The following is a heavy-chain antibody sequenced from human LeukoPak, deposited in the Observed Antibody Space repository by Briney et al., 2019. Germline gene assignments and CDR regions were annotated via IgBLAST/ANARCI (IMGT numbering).Heavy chain of an antibody. CDR3: ARGGVGYSYGYTRPFDY. D-gene: IGHD5-18*01. Sequence: SETLSLTCTVSGGSISSYYWSWIRQSPGKGLEWIGYVFYSGNTNYNPSLKSRVTISVDTSKNQFSLKLSSVTAADTAMYYCARGGVGYSYGYTRPFDYWGQGTLVTVSS. J-gene: IGHJ4*02. CDR2: VFYSGNT. V-gene: IGHV4-59*08. CDR1: GGSISSYY.